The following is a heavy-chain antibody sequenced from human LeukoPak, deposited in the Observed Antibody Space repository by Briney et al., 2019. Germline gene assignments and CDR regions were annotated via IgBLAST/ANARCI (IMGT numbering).Heavy chain of an antibody. V-gene: IGHV1-2*02. D-gene: IGHD2-21*01. J-gene: IGHJ4*02. CDR2: MNPNNGDT. Sequence: ASVKVSCKASGYTFTSYYIHWVRQVPGQGLEWMGWMNPNNGDTKSAPEFQGRVAMTRVTSINTAYMEMTGLTPADTAIYYCAKRGGALSDWGQGTPVTVTS. CDR1: GYTFTSYY. CDR3: AKRGGALSD.